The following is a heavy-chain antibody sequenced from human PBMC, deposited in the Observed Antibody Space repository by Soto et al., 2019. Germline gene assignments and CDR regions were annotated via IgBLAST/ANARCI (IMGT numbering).Heavy chain of an antibody. D-gene: IGHD2-2*02. J-gene: IGHJ6*03. V-gene: IGHV4-34*01. Sequence: SETLSLTCAVYGGSFSGYYWSWIRQPPGKGLEWIGEINHSGSTNYNPSLKSRVTISVDTSKNQFSLKLSSVTAADTAVYYCARGGVYCSSTSCYRWYYYYYMDVWGKGTTVTVSS. CDR2: INHSGST. CDR1: GGSFSGYY. CDR3: ARGGVYCSSTSCYRWYYYYYMDV.